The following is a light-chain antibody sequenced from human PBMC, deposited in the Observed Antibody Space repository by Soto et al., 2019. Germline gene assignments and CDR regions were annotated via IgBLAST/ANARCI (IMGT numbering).Light chain of an antibody. CDR3: QQSFITPYT. CDR2: AAS. J-gene: IGKJ2*01. Sequence: DIQMTQSPSFLSASVGDTVTITCRASQSISVHLNWYQQKPGKVPKLLIYAASNLHSGVPSRFSGSGSETDFALTISSLQPEDFATYYCQQSFITPYTFGQGTRLEIK. CDR1: QSISVH. V-gene: IGKV1-39*01.